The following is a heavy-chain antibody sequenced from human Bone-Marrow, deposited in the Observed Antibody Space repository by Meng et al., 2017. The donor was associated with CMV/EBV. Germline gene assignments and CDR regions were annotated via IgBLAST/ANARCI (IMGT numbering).Heavy chain of an antibody. J-gene: IGHJ5*01. D-gene: IGHD3-3*01. CDR1: GFTFSSYW. CDR2: INSDGSST. Sequence: GESLKISCAASGFTFSSYWMHWVRQAPGKGLVWVSRINSDGSSTSYADSVKGRFTISRDNAKNTLCLQMNSLRADDTAVYYCARGRRSGYYSSWFDPWGQGTLVTVSS. CDR3: ARGRRSGYYSSWFDP. V-gene: IGHV3-74*01.